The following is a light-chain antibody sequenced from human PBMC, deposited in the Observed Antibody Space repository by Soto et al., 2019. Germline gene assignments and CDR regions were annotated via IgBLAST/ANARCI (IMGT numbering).Light chain of an antibody. J-gene: IGKJ4*01. Sequence: IQMTQSPSSLSASVGDRVTITCRASQSISSYLNWYQQKPGKAPNLLIYSASTVQTGVPSRFSGSGSGTDFTLTISSLQPEDFATYYCLQDYNYPRTFGGGTKVEIK. V-gene: IGKV1-6*01. CDR3: LQDYNYPRT. CDR2: SAS. CDR1: QSISSY.